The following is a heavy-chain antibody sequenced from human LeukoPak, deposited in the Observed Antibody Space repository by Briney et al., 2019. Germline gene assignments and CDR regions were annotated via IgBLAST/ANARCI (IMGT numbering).Heavy chain of an antibody. D-gene: IGHD2-8*01. V-gene: IGHV3-23*01. CDR3: AKEQRIRHCSEGVCMEGSYFDY. J-gene: IGHJ4*02. CDR2: LSRGGGST. Sequence: GGSLRLSCTGSGFPFNMFGIHWVRQAPGQGLDWVSGLSRGGGSTNYADSVKGRSTISRDYSKNMVFLQMNSLRPEDTAVYYCAKEQRIRHCSEGVCMEGSYFDYWGQGSLVTVSS. CDR1: GFPFNMFG.